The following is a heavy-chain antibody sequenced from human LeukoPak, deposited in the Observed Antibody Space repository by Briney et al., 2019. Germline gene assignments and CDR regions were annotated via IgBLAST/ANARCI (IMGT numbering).Heavy chain of an antibody. D-gene: IGHD6-13*01. Sequence: PGGSLRLSCAASGFTFSSYSMNWVRQAPGKGLEWVSSISSSSSYIYCADSVKGRFTTSRDNAKNSLYLQMNSLRAEDTAVYYCARAYSSTHSDYWGQGTLVTVSS. CDR2: ISSSSSYI. J-gene: IGHJ4*02. CDR1: GFTFSSYS. V-gene: IGHV3-21*01. CDR3: ARAYSSTHSDY.